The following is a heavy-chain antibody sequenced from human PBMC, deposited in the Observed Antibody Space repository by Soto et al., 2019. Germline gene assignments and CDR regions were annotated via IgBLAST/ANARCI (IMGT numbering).Heavy chain of an antibody. CDR2: IKGDGSEK. V-gene: IGHV3-7*01. Sequence: EVQMVESGGGLVQPGGSLRIYCAASGFTFSRYWMYWVRQATGKGLEWVANIKGDGSEKNYVDSVKGRFTISRDNAKNSLYLQMNSLRVEDTAVYYGASYLLRGQGTLVTVSS. J-gene: IGHJ4*02. CDR1: GFTFSRYW. CDR3: ASYLL.